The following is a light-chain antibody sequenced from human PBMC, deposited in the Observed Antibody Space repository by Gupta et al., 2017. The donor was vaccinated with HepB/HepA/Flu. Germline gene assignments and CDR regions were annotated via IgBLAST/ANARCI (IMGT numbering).Light chain of an antibody. CDR2: GAS. Sequence: EIVFTHAPGTLTCSPGERATLSCRASQSVSSSYLAWYQQRTGQSPRRLIYGASSRAAGISDRFCSSGSGTKFTLTISRLEPEDFGVYYCQQYGSSPWTFGEGTKVEIK. CDR3: QQYGSSPWT. V-gene: IGKV3-20*01. CDR1: QSVSSSY. J-gene: IGKJ1*01.